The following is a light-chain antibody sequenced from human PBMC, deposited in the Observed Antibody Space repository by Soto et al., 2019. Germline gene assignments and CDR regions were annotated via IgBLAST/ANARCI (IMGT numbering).Light chain of an antibody. CDR2: EVN. Sequence: QSALTQPASVSGSPGQSITISCIGTSNDVGGYNLVSWFQQHPGKAPKLMISEVNKRPSGVSNRFSGSKSANTASLTISGLQAEDEADYYCCSHVGGSSPQWVFGGGTKVTVL. J-gene: IGLJ3*02. V-gene: IGLV2-23*02. CDR1: SNDVGGYNL. CDR3: CSHVGGSSPQWV.